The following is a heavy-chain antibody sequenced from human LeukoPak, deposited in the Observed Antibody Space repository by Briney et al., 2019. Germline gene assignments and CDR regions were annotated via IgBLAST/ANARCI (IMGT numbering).Heavy chain of an antibody. J-gene: IGHJ3*02. CDR1: GFTFRIFG. CDR3: AKDWPSEWQQLPDYDAVDI. CDR2: IGGGDT. D-gene: IGHD6-13*01. Sequence: GGSLRLSCAASGFTFRIFGMTWVRQAPGKGLEWVSSIGGGDTYYADSVKGRFTISRDDSANTVFLQMNSLRAEDTAVYYCAKDWPSEWQQLPDYDAVDIWGQGTMVTVSS. V-gene: IGHV3-23*01.